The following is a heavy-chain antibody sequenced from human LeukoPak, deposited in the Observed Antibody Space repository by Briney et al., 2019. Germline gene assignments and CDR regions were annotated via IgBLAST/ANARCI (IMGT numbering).Heavy chain of an antibody. D-gene: IGHD1-26*01. CDR2: IYHTGSF. J-gene: IGHJ4*02. CDR1: GGSISSGDYY. CDR3: GRESRIVGTTSVWYYFDY. Sequence: SQTLSLTCTVSGGSISSGDYYWSWIRQPPGKGLEWIGFIYHTGSFHYNPSLKSRVTISVDTSKNQFSLNLRSVTAADTAVYFCGRESRIVGTTSVWYYFDYRGQGTQVTVSS. V-gene: IGHV4-30-4*01.